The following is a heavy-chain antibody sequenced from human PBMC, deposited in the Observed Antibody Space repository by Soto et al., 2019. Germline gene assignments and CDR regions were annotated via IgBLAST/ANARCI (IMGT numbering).Heavy chain of an antibody. CDR2: SYYSASS. V-gene: IGHV4-39*01. CDR3: ASRRDSHQFGGLDG. Sequence: SETLSLTCLVADHSSATGGNHEDWSHQMSGGRLEWIGSSYYSASSYYNPSLRSRVTISLNLSANQFSLRLTSVTAADTAVSFCASRRDSHQFGGLDGWGLGTLV. J-gene: IGHJ1*01. CDR1: DHSSATGGNH. D-gene: IGHD3-16*01.